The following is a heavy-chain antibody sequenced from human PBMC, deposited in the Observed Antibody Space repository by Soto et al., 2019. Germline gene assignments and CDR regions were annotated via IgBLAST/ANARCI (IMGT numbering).Heavy chain of an antibody. D-gene: IGHD2-21*02. Sequence: QVQLVESGGGVVQPGRSLGLSCAASGFTFSSYGMHWFRQAPGKGLEWVAVIWYDGSNKYYADSVKGRFTISRDNSKNTLYLQMNSLRAEDTAVYYCARDVMVTAMVMWYFDLWGRGTLVTVSS. J-gene: IGHJ2*01. CDR3: ARDVMVTAMVMWYFDL. CDR2: IWYDGSNK. CDR1: GFTFSSYG. V-gene: IGHV3-33*01.